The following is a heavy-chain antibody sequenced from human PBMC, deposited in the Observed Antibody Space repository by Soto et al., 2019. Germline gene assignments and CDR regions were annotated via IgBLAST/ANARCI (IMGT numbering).Heavy chain of an antibody. CDR2: INAGNGNT. V-gene: IGHV1-3*01. CDR1: GYTFTSYA. J-gene: IGHJ6*02. CDR3: ARTVGATYYYYYCMDV. D-gene: IGHD1-26*01. Sequence: ASVKVSCKASGYTFTSYAMHWVRQAPGQRLEWMGWINAGNGNTKYSQKFQGRVTITRDTSASTAYMELSSLRSEDTAVYYCARTVGATYYYYYCMDVWGQGTTVTVSS.